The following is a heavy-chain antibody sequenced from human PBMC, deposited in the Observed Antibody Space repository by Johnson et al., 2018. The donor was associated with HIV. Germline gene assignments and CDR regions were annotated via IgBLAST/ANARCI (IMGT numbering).Heavy chain of an antibody. V-gene: IGHV3-30-3*01. D-gene: IGHD6-19*01. Sequence: QVQLVESGGGVVQPGRSLRLSCAASGFTFSSYAMHWVRQAPGKGLEWVAVISYDRSNKYYADSVKGRFTISRDNSKNTLFLQMNSLRAEDTALYYCAKDRSTGWYPAFDIWGQGTMVTVSS. CDR2: ISYDRSNK. CDR3: AKDRSTGWYPAFDI. J-gene: IGHJ3*02. CDR1: GFTFSSYA.